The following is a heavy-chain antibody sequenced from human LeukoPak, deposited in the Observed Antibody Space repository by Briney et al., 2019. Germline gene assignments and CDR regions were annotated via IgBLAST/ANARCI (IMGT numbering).Heavy chain of an antibody. J-gene: IGHJ4*02. CDR2: ISGSGDNT. CDR3: VKVMSRSYDD. Sequence: GGSLRLSCVASGFTFSSYGMRWVRETPGKGVEGVSGISGSGDNTYYAEFVQGRFTVSRDNSKNTLILQMNSLRAEDTAVYYCVKVMSRSYDDWGQGTLVTVSS. D-gene: IGHD3-10*01. CDR1: GFTFSSYG. V-gene: IGHV3-23*01.